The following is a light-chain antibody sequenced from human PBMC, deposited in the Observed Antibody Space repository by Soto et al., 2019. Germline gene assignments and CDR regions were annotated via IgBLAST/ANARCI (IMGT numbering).Light chain of an antibody. J-gene: IGKJ2*01. CDR3: LRNA. CDR1: HSISSDT. V-gene: IGKV3-20*01. Sequence: EIVLTQSPGTLSLSPGERATLSCRASHSISSDTLDWYQQKPGQPPMLIIYATSSKATGIPDRFSGSSSRTAFTLTISRLETEDFAVYYCLRNAFGQGTKLEI. CDR2: ATS.